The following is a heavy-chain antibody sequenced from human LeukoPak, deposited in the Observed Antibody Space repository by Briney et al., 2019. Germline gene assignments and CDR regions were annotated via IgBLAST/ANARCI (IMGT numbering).Heavy chain of an antibody. CDR3: ARDRSSSAAPSLSY. CDR2: IRSSGTTI. D-gene: IGHD6-13*01. V-gene: IGHV3-48*02. Sequence: PGGSLRLSCAASGFTFSTYGMHWVRQAPGKGLEWVSYIRSSGTTIYYADSVKGRFTISRDNAKNSLYLQMNSLRDEDTAVYYCARDRSSSAAPSLSYWGQGTLVTVSS. CDR1: GFTFSTYG. J-gene: IGHJ4*02.